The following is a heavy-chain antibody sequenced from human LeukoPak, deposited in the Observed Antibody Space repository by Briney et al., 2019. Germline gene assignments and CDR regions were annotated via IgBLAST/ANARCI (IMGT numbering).Heavy chain of an antibody. J-gene: IGHJ6*02. Sequence: GGSLRLSCAVSGITFSSYAMHWVRQAPGKGLEWVAVISYDGSNKYYADSVKGRFTISRDNSKNTLYLQMNSLRAEDTAVYYCARGTMVRGVMEYYYGMDVWGQGTTVTVSS. CDR3: ARGTMVRGVMEYYYGMDV. CDR1: GITFSSYA. CDR2: ISYDGSNK. D-gene: IGHD3-10*01. V-gene: IGHV3-30*04.